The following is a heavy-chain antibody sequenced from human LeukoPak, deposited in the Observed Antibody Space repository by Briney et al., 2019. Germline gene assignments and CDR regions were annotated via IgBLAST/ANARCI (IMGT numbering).Heavy chain of an antibody. CDR3: ARERNGWYFDY. D-gene: IGHD6-19*01. J-gene: IGHJ4*02. CDR1: GGSFSGYY. Sequence: SETLSLTCAVYGGSFSGYYWSWIRQPPGKGLEWIGYIYQSGSTNSNTNYNPSLKSRVTISVDTSRKQFSLRLSSVTAADTALYYCARERNGWYFDYWGQGTLVTVSS. V-gene: IGHV4-34*01. CDR2: IYQSGSTNSNT.